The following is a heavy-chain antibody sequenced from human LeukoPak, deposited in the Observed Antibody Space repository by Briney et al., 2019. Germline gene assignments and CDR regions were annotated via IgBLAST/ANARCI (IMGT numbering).Heavy chain of an antibody. Sequence: GGFLRLSCAASGFTFSDFYMTWIRQAPGKGLELLSYISGSAHDVNYIDSVRGRFTISRDNAKNSLYLHMNSLTVEDTAVYYCSRDPRHNDYWGQGTLVTVSS. V-gene: IGHV3-11*01. CDR1: GFTFSDFY. CDR3: SRDPRHNDY. J-gene: IGHJ4*02. CDR2: ISGSAHDV.